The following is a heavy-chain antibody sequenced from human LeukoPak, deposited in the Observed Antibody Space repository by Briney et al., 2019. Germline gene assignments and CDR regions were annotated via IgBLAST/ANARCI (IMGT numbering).Heavy chain of an antibody. CDR2: IYYSGST. D-gene: IGHD6-6*01. CDR3: AIHSVIIAAFFL. J-gene: IGHJ4*02. Sequence: SETLSLTCTVSGGSISSRSYYWGWIRQPPGKGLEWIGSIYYSGSTYYNPSLKSRVTISVDTSKNQFSLKLSSVTAADTAVYYCAIHSVIIAAFFLWGQGTLVTVSS. CDR1: GGSISSRSYY. V-gene: IGHV4-39*01.